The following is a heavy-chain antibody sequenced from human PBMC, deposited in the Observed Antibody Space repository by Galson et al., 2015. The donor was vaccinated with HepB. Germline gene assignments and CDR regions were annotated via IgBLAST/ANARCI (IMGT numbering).Heavy chain of an antibody. J-gene: IGHJ4*02. CDR1: GFMFNSST. CDR3: ARGGLTFDY. V-gene: IGHV3-21*01. Sequence: LRLSCAASGFMFNSSTMNWVRQAPGKGLEWVSSISTGSIYIYYADSLKGRFTISRDNAKNSLYLQMNSLRAEDTALYYCARGGLTFDYWGQGTLVTVSS. D-gene: IGHD2-8*01. CDR2: ISTGSIYI.